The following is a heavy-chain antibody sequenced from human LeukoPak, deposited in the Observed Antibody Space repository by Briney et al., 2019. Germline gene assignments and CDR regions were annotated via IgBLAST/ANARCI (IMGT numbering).Heavy chain of an antibody. Sequence: SETLSLTCTVSGGSISSYYWSWIRQPPGKGLEWIGYIYYSGSTNYNPSLKSRVTISVDTSKNQFSLKLSSVTAADTAVYYCASEMTDTAMVDWGQGTLVTASS. CDR3: ASEMTDTAMVD. D-gene: IGHD5-18*01. CDR1: GGSISSYY. J-gene: IGHJ4*02. CDR2: IYYSGST. V-gene: IGHV4-59*08.